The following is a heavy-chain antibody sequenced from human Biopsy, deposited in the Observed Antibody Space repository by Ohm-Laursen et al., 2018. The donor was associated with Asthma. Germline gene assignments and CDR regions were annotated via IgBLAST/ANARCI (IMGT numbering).Heavy chain of an antibody. CDR1: GLTFSSYW. CDR2: IKQDGSEK. V-gene: IGHV3-7*05. CDR3: ARDRPITMVRGVIITFDP. J-gene: IGHJ5*02. D-gene: IGHD3-10*01. Sequence: SLRLSCAASGLTFSSYWMSWVRQAPGKGLEWVANIKQDGSEKYYVDSVKGRFTISRDNAKNSLYLQMNSLRAEDTAVYYCARDRPITMVRGVIITFDPWGQGTLVTVSS.